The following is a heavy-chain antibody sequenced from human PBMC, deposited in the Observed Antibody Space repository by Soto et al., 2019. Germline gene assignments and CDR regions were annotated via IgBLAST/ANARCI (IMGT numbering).Heavy chain of an antibody. CDR1: GFTFSSFW. J-gene: IGHJ4*02. D-gene: IGHD2-2*01. CDR2: INSDASNT. CDR3: ARGGVPAAMSY. V-gene: IGHV3-74*01. Sequence: GESLKISCAASGFTFSSFWMHWVRQAPGEGLVWVSRINSDASNTSYADSVKGRFTISRDNAKNTLYLQMNSLRAEDTAVYYCARGGVPAAMSYWGQGTLVTVSS.